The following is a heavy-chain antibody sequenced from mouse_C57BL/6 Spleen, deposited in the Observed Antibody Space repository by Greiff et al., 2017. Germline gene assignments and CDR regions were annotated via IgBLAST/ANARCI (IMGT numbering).Heavy chain of an antibody. J-gene: IGHJ2*01. CDR2: IDPSDSYT. V-gene: IGHV1-50*01. CDR1: GYTFTSYW. Sequence: QVQLQQPGAELVKPGASVKLSCKASGYTFTSYWMPWVKQRPGQGLEWIGEIDPSDSYTNYNQKFKGKATVTVDTSSSTAYMQLSSLTSEDSAVYYCARPTTVVAPWYFDYWGQGTTLTVSS. D-gene: IGHD1-1*01. CDR3: ARPTTVVAPWYFDY.